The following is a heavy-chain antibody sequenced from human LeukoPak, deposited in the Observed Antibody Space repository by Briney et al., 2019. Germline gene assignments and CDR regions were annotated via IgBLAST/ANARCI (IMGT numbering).Heavy chain of an antibody. CDR3: ARYYCGSSCLHFDY. CDR2: IYYSGST. Sequence: SETLSLTCTVSGGSISGYYWSWIRQPPGKGLEWIGYIYYSGSTNYNPSLKSRVTISVDTSKNQFSLKLSSVTAADTAVYYCARYYCGSSCLHFDYWGQGTLVTVSS. J-gene: IGHJ4*02. D-gene: IGHD2-15*01. V-gene: IGHV4-59*01. CDR1: GGSISGYY.